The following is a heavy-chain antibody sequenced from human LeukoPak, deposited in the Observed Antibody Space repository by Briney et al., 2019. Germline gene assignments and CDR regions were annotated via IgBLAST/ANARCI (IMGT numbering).Heavy chain of an antibody. J-gene: IGHJ5*02. D-gene: IGHD3-22*01. CDR1: GYTFTSYC. V-gene: IGHV1-46*01. CDR2: INPSGGST. Sequence: ASVKVSCKASGYTFTSYCMHWVRQAPGQGLEWMGIINPSGGSTSYAQKFQGRVTMTRDTSTSTVYIELSGLRSEDTAVYYCARVPVTTMIVVGPWFDPWGQGTLVTVSS. CDR3: ARVPVTTMIVVGPWFDP.